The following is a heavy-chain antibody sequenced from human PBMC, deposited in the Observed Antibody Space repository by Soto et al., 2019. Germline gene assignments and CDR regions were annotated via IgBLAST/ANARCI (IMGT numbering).Heavy chain of an antibody. CDR3: VKYTVTEDLGES. J-gene: IGHJ5*02. CDR1: GFTFSSYA. V-gene: IGHV3-23*01. Sequence: EVQLLESGGDVVRPGGSLRLSCAASGFTFSSYAMGWVRQAPGKGLEWVAGVSRAGTYTFYADSARGRFSNPRDNSRDTCDLYIHALRGDDTAVYFCVKYTVTEDLGESWGQWTLVSVSS. D-gene: IGHD3-16*01. CDR2: VSRAGTYT.